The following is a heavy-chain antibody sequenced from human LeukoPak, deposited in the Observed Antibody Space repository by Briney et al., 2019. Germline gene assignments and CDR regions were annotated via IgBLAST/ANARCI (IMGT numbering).Heavy chain of an antibody. D-gene: IGHD2-21*01. J-gene: IGHJ4*02. CDR1: AFRFSSYA. Sequence: GGSLRLSCAASAFRFSSYAMSWVRQAPGKGLEWVSVFYSGGRTYYADSVKGRFIISRDNSKNTLYLQMNSLRAEDTAVYYCATSVGNCGGDCYSYWGQGTLVTVSS. CDR3: ATSVGNCGGDCYSY. CDR2: FYSGGRT. V-gene: IGHV3-53*01.